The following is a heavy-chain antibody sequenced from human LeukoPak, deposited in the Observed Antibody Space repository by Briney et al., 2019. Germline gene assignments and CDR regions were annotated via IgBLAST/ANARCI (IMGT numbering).Heavy chain of an antibody. V-gene: IGHV4-59*10. CDR1: GGSFSGYY. D-gene: IGHD6-19*01. Sequence: SETLSLTCAVYGGSFSGYYWSWIRQPPGKGLEWIGRIYTSGSTNYNPSLKSRVTMSVDTSKNQFSLKLSSVTAADTAVYYCAREFQWLGTLRYYFDYWGQGTLVTVSS. CDR2: IYTSGST. CDR3: AREFQWLGTLRYYFDY. J-gene: IGHJ4*02.